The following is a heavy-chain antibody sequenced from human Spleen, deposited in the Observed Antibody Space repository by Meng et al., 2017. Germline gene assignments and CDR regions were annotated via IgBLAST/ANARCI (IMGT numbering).Heavy chain of an antibody. Sequence: GGSLRLSCAASGFTFSNNAIHWVRQAPGKGLEWVAFISNDGSNKYYVDSVRGRFTISRENSKNTLYLQMNSLRAEDTAIYYCARGGSSDLALDYWGQGTLVTVSS. J-gene: IGHJ4*02. D-gene: IGHD6-19*01. V-gene: IGHV3-30*04. CDR3: ARGGSSDLALDY. CDR1: GFTFSNNA. CDR2: ISNDGSNK.